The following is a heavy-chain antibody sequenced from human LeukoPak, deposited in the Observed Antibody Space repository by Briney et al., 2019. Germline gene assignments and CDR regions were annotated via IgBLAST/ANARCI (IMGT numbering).Heavy chain of an antibody. CDR1: GFTFSSYE. J-gene: IGHJ4*02. Sequence: GGSLRLSCAASGFTFSSYEMNWVRQAPGKGLEWVSYISSSGSTIYYADSVKGRFTISRDNAKNSLYLQMNSLRAEDTAVYYCARDGETYYYGSGSYYAFDIWGQGTLVTVSS. D-gene: IGHD3-10*01. CDR2: ISSSGSTI. V-gene: IGHV3-48*03. CDR3: ARDGETYYYGSGSYYAFDI.